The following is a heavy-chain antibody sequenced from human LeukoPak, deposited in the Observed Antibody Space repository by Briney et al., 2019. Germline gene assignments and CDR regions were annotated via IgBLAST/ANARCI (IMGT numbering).Heavy chain of an antibody. V-gene: IGHV6-1*01. CDR1: GDSVSSNSAA. D-gene: IGHD6-19*01. CDR3: ARDEIAPTSVAGNAFDI. CDR2: TYYRSKWYN. J-gene: IGHJ3*02. Sequence: SQTLSLTCAISGDSVSSNSAAWNWIRQSPSRGLEWLGRTYYRSKWYNDYAVSVKSRITINPDTSKNQFSLQLNSVTPEDTAVYYCARDEIAPTSVAGNAFDIWGQGTMVTVSS.